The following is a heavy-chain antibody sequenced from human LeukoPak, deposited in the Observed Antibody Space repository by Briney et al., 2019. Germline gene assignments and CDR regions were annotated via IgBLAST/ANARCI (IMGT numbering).Heavy chain of an antibody. CDR1: GFTVSSNY. CDR2: IYSGGST. Sequence: PGGSLRLSCAASGFTVSSNYMSWVRQAPGKGLEWVSVIYSGGSTYYADSVKGRFTISRDNSKNTLYLQMNSLRAEDTAVYYCARDPPRSLKRAFDIWGQGTMVTVSS. V-gene: IGHV3-66*01. J-gene: IGHJ3*02. CDR3: ARDPPRSLKRAFDI.